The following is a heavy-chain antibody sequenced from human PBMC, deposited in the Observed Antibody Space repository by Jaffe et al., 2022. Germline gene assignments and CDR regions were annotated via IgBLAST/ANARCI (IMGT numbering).Heavy chain of an antibody. J-gene: IGHJ4*02. Sequence: QVQLQESGPGLVKPSETLSLTCAVSGYSISSGYYWGWIRQPPGKGLEWIGSIYHSGSTYYNPSLKSRVTISVDTSKNQFSLKLSSVTAADTAVYYCARLYDILTGTPTYFDYWGQGTLVTVSS. CDR2: IYHSGST. CDR1: GYSISSGYY. D-gene: IGHD3-9*01. V-gene: IGHV4-38-2*01. CDR3: ARLYDILTGTPTYFDY.